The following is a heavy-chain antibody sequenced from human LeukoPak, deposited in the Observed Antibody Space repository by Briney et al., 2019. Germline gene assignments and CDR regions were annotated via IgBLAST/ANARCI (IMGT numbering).Heavy chain of an antibody. CDR2: ITPIFGAP. CDR1: GDTFSSYP. D-gene: IGHD3-22*01. V-gene: IGHV1-69*13. J-gene: IGHJ4*02. CDR3: ARIGDYYDSSGSDY. Sequence: SVKVSCKASGDTFSSYPFTWVRQAPGQGLEWMGEITPIFGAPNYAQTFQGRVTITADESTSTAYMELSSLRSEDTAVYYCARIGDYYDSSGSDYWGQGTLVTVSS.